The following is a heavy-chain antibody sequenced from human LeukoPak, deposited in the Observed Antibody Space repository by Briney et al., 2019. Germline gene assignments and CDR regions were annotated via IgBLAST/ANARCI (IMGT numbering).Heavy chain of an antibody. CDR2: IKTDGSST. Sequence: PGRSLRLSCAASGFIFSSHWMHWVRQAPGKGLEWVSRIKTDGSSTDYVDSVKGRFTISRDNAKDTLYLQMNSLRVEDTAVYYCARDHSPGWFGPWGQGTLVTVSS. D-gene: IGHD4-11*01. J-gene: IGHJ5*02. V-gene: IGHV3-74*01. CDR1: GFIFSSHW. CDR3: ARDHSPGWFGP.